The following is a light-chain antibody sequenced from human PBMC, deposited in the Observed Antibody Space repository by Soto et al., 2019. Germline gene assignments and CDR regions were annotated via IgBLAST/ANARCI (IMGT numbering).Light chain of an antibody. V-gene: IGKV3-20*01. CDR3: QQYDSYPLT. J-gene: IGKJ4*01. Sequence: VLTQSPGTLSLSPGERATLSCRASQTVRNNYLAWYQQKPGQAPRLLIYDASSRATGIPDRFSGGGSGTDFTLTISSLQPEDFATYYCQQYDSYPLTFGGGTKVDIK. CDR1: QTVRNNY. CDR2: DAS.